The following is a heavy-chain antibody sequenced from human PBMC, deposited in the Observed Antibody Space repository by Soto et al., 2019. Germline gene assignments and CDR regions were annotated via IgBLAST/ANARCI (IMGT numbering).Heavy chain of an antibody. CDR1: GGSISSYY. J-gene: IGHJ4*02. Sequence: GGSISSYYWSWIRQPPGKGLEWIGYIYYSGSTNYNPSLKSRVTISVDTSKNQFSLKLSSVTAADTAVYYCARNLHPFDYWGQGTLVTVSS. V-gene: IGHV4-59*08. CDR3: ARNLHPFDY. CDR2: IYYSGST.